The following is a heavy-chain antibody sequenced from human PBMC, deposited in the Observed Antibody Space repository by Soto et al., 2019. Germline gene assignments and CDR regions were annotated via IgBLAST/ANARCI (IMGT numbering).Heavy chain of an antibody. CDR1: GYRFTSYD. Sequence: GASVKVSCMASGYRFTSYDINWVRQATGQGLEWMGWMNPNSGNTGYAQKFQGRVTMTRNTSISTAYMELSSLRSEDTAVYYCARGESTGGYGEPYYYYMDVWGQGTTVTVSS. J-gene: IGHJ6*03. V-gene: IGHV1-8*01. D-gene: IGHD4-17*01. CDR2: MNPNSGNT. CDR3: ARGESTGGYGEPYYYYMDV.